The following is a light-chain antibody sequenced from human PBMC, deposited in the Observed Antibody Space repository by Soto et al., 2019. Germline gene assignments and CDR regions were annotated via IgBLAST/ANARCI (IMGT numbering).Light chain of an antibody. Sequence: EIVMTQSPATLSVSPGERATLSCRASQSISSNLAWYQQKPGQAPRLLIYSASNRATGIPARFSGSGSGTDFTLTISSLEPEDFAAYYCQQRSNWPPTFGGGTKVEIK. CDR2: SAS. J-gene: IGKJ4*01. CDR1: QSISSN. CDR3: QQRSNWPPT. V-gene: IGKV3-11*01.